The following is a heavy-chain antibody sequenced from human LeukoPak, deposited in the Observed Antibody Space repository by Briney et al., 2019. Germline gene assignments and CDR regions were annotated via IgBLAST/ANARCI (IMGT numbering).Heavy chain of an antibody. J-gene: IGHJ6*02. D-gene: IGHD1-7*01. Sequence: GRSLRLSCAASGFTFSSYAMHWVRQAPGKGLEWVVVISYDGSNKYYADSVKGRFTISRDNSKNTLYLQMNSLRAEDTAVYYCARDWELRLLYGMDVWGQGTTVTVSS. V-gene: IGHV3-30-3*01. CDR2: ISYDGSNK. CDR3: ARDWELRLLYGMDV. CDR1: GFTFSSYA.